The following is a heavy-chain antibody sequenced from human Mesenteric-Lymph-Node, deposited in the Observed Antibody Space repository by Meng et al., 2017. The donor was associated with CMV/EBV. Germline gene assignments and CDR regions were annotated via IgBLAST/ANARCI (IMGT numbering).Heavy chain of an antibody. CDR2: ISSSGSTI. V-gene: IGHV3-48*03. CDR3: ARKPYYYYCIDV. CDR1: GFTFSSYE. J-gene: IGHJ6*02. Sequence: GGSLRLSCAASGFTFSSYEMNWVRQAPGKGLERVSYISSSGSTIYYADSVTGRFTISRDNAKNSLYLQMNSLRAEDTAVYYCARKPYYYYCIDVWGQGTTVTVSS.